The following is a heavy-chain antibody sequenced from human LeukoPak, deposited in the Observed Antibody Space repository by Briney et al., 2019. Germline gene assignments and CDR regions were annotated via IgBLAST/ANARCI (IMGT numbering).Heavy chain of an antibody. J-gene: IGHJ4*02. CDR1: GFTFGDYA. CDR3: ARGYSSSGCDY. V-gene: IGHV3-53*01. D-gene: IGHD6-6*01. Sequence: PGGSLRLSCTASGFTFGDYAMSWVRQAPGKGLEWVSVIYSGGSTYYADSVKGRFTISRDNSKNTLYLQMNSLRAEDTAVYYCARGYSSSGCDYWGQGTLVTVSS. CDR2: IYSGGST.